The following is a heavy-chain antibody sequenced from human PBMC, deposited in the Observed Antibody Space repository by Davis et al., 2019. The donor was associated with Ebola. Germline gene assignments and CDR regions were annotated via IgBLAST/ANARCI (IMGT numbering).Heavy chain of an antibody. CDR2: ISWNSGSI. Sequence: PGGSLRLSCATSGFTFDDYAMHWVRQAPGKGLEWVSGISWNSGSIGYADSVKGRFTISRDNAKNSLYLQMNSLRAEDTALYYCAKGSPGKIVWGQGTLVTVSS. CDR3: AKGSPGKIV. D-gene: IGHD2/OR15-2a*01. V-gene: IGHV3-9*01. CDR1: GFTFDDYA. J-gene: IGHJ4*02.